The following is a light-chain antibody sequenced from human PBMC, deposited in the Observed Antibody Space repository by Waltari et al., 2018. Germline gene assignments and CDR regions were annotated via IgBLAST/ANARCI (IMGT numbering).Light chain of an antibody. CDR3: QQRSNWPGT. Sequence: EIVLTQSPATLSLSPGDRATLSCRASQSVSSYLAWYQQKPGQAPRLPIYDASNRATGIPARFSGSGSGTDFTLTISSLEPEDFAVYYCQQRSNWPGTFGQGTKVEIK. J-gene: IGKJ1*01. V-gene: IGKV3-11*01. CDR1: QSVSSY. CDR2: DAS.